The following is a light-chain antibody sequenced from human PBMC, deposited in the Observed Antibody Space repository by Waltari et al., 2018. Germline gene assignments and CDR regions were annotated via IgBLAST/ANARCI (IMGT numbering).Light chain of an antibody. Sequence: QSVLTQPPSVSAAPGQKVTISCSGSSSNIGNNYVSWYQQLPGTAPKLLIYDNKNRPPGIPDRFSGSKSGTSATLGITGLRTGDEADYYCGTWDSSLSAVVFGGGTKLTVL. J-gene: IGLJ2*01. CDR2: DNK. CDR3: GTWDSSLSAVV. CDR1: SSNIGNNY. V-gene: IGLV1-51*01.